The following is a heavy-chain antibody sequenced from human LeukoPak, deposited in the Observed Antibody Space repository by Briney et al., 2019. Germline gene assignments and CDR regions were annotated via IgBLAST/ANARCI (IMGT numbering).Heavy chain of an antibody. V-gene: IGHV1-8*01. Sequence: GASVKVSCKASGYTFTSYGFNWVRQATGQRPEWMGWMSPNSGDTGYAQKFQDRVTMTRNTSISTAYMELSSLRSDDTAVYYCARGPPNWGYDYWGPGTLVTVS. CDR2: MSPNSGDT. CDR1: GYTFTSYG. D-gene: IGHD7-27*01. CDR3: ARGPPNWGYDY. J-gene: IGHJ4*02.